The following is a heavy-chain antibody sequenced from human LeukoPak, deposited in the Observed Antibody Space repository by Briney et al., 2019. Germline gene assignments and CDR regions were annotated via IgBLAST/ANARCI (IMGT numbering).Heavy chain of an antibody. D-gene: IGHD6-19*01. V-gene: IGHV4-59*01. J-gene: IGHJ1*01. CDR3: AREVAGTGYFQV. CDR2: VYYSGTT. CDR1: DGSISRYY. Sequence: SETLSLTCTVSDGSISRYYWNWLRQPPGKAREWIGYVYYSGTTNYNPSLKSRVTISVDSSQNQFSLKLTSVTAADTAVYYCAREVAGTGYFQVWGLGTPVTVSS.